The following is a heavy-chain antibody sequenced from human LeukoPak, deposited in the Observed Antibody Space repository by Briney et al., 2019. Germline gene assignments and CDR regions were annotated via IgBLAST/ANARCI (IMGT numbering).Heavy chain of an antibody. Sequence: PGGSLRLSCAASGFTFSSYGMHWVRQAPGKGLEWVAVISYDGSNKYYADSVKGRFTISRDNSKNTLYLQMNSLRAEDTAVYYCAREMAIAAAGISWFAPWGQGTLVTVSS. CDR2: ISYDGSNK. CDR1: GFTFSSYG. V-gene: IGHV3-30*03. D-gene: IGHD6-25*01. CDR3: AREMAIAAAGISWFAP. J-gene: IGHJ5*02.